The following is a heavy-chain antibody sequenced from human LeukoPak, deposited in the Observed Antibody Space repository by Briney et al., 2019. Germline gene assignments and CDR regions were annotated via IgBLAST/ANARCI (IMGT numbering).Heavy chain of an antibody. CDR2: ICSSGGST. Sequence: GGSLRLSFAASGFIFNSYVMSWVRPAPGKGLEWVSAICSSGGSTYYADSVKGRFTISKDNSKNTLYLQMNSLRAEDTVVYYCAKRSIDGYNCIDYWGQGTLVTVSS. D-gene: IGHD5-24*01. V-gene: IGHV3-23*01. CDR1: GFIFNSYV. CDR3: AKRSIDGYNCIDY. J-gene: IGHJ4*02.